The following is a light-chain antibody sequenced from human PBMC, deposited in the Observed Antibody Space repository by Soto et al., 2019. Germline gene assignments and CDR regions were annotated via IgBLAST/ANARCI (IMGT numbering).Light chain of an antibody. V-gene: IGKV3-20*01. Sequence: EIVLTQSPGTLSLSPGERVTLSCRASQSVSSSYLAWYQQKPGQAPRLLIYGASSRATGIPERISGSGSGTDFTLTISRLEPEDFAVYYCQQYGSSPETFGQGTKLEIK. CDR2: GAS. J-gene: IGKJ2*01. CDR1: QSVSSSY. CDR3: QQYGSSPET.